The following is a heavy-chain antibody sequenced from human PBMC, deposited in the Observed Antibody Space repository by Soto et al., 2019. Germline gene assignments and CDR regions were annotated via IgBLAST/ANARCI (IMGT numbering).Heavy chain of an antibody. J-gene: IGHJ5*02. V-gene: IGHV3-7*01. D-gene: IGHD6-13*01. CDR1: GFTFSDYY. Sequence: GGSLRLSCAASGFTFSDYYMNWVHQAPGKGLQWVANINQDGSEKSYVDSVKGRFTISRDNARNSLFLQMDSLGVDDTAVYFCSRPYSSSRYFDPWGQGTLVTVSS. CDR2: INQDGSEK. CDR3: SRPYSSSRYFDP.